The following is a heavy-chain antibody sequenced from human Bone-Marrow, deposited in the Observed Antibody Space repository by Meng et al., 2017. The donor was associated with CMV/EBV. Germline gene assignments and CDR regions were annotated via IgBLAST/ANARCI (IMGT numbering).Heavy chain of an antibody. V-gene: IGHV4-39*07. J-gene: IGHJ4*02. D-gene: IGHD3-22*01. Sequence: SETLSLTCTVSGGSISSSSYYWGWIRQPPGKWLEWIGSIYYSGSTYYNPSLKSRVTISVDTSKNQFSLKLSSVTAADTAVYYCARDRYYYDSSGYYYDEYYFDYWGQGTLVTVSS. CDR2: IYYSGST. CDR1: GGSISSSSYY. CDR3: ARDRYYYDSSGYYYDEYYFDY.